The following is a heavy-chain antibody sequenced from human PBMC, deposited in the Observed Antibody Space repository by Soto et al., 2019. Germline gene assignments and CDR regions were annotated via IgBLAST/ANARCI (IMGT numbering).Heavy chain of an antibody. Sequence: QVQLQQWGAGLLKTSETLSLTCAVYGGSFSGYYWTWIRQTPGKGLEWIGEINHSGTTKYNPSLKSPVTISIDTSKNQFSLHVTSVTAADTAVYFCARGIGYCSSTNCYSSRHLRLDSWGQGSLVTVSS. CDR1: GGSFSGYY. V-gene: IGHV4-34*01. CDR2: INHSGTT. CDR3: ARGIGYCSSTNCYSSRHLRLDS. J-gene: IGHJ4*02. D-gene: IGHD2-2*01.